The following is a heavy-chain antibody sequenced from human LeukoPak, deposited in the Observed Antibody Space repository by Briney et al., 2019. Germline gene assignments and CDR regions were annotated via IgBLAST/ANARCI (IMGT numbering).Heavy chain of an antibody. CDR1: GFTFGDYA. Sequence: PGGSLRLSCTASGFTFGDYAMSWVRQAPGKGLEGVGFIRRKAYGCTTEYGASVKGRFTISRDDSKSIAYLQMNSLKTEDTAVYYCTRARRGVGYDYVWGSYGPQYLEGPYDYWGQGTLVTVSS. V-gene: IGHV3-49*04. CDR3: TRARRGVGYDYVWGSYGPQYLEGPYDY. CDR2: IRRKAYGCTT. D-gene: IGHD3-16*01. J-gene: IGHJ4*02.